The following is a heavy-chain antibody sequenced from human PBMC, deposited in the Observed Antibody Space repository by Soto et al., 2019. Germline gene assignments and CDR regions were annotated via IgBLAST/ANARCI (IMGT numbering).Heavy chain of an antibody. CDR2: ISGSGGST. D-gene: IGHD4-17*01. CDR1: GFTFSSYA. J-gene: IGHJ4*02. V-gene: IGHV3-23*01. CDR3: AKDSSRTVTYFDY. Sequence: EVQLLESGGGLVQPGGSLRLSCAASGFTFSSYAMSWVRQAPGKGLEWVSAISGSGGSTYYADSVKGRFTISRDNSKXXLYLXXXXXXXXXXXXXXCAKDSSRTVTYFDYWGQGTLVTVSS.